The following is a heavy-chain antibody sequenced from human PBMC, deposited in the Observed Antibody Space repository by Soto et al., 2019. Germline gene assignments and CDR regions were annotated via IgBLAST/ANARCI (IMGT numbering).Heavy chain of an antibody. CDR1: GYSISSSNW. V-gene: IGHV4-28*01. J-gene: IGHJ3*02. CDR3: ARKNGVLDAFDI. Sequence: PSETLSLTCAVPGYSISSSNWWGWLRQPPGKGQERIGNISYSGRTYYNPSLKSRVTMSVDTSKNQFSLKLSSVTAVDTAVYYCARKNGVLDAFDIWGQGTMVTVSS. CDR2: ISYSGRT. D-gene: IGHD4-17*01.